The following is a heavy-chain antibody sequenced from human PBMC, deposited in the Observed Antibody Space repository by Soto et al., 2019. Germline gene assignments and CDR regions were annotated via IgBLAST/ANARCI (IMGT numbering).Heavy chain of an antibody. CDR1: GGSISSSSYY. V-gene: IGHV4-39*01. J-gene: IGHJ6*02. D-gene: IGHD2-2*01. CDR3: ACIVVVPAAYYYYYGMDV. CDR2: IYYSGST. Sequence: SETLSLTCTVSGGSISSSSYYWGWIRQPPVKGLEWIGSIYYSGSTYYNPSLKSRVTISVDTSKNQFSLKPSSVTAADTAVYYCACIVVVPAAYYYYYGMDVWGQGTTVTVSS.